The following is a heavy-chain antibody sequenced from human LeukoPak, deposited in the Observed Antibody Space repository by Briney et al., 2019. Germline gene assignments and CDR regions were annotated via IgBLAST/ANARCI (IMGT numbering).Heavy chain of an antibody. CDR3: ATSTSVTHTRDP. Sequence: GASVKVSCKASGYGFSDIYFNWVRQAPGQGLEWTGWINPNSGARIYAQKFQGRVTMDTSSSTVYMELSSLTSDDTAVYYCATSTSVTHTRDPWGQGTLITVSS. J-gene: IGHJ5*02. V-gene: IGHV1-2*02. CDR1: GYGFSDIY. D-gene: IGHD5/OR15-5a*01. CDR2: INPNSGAR.